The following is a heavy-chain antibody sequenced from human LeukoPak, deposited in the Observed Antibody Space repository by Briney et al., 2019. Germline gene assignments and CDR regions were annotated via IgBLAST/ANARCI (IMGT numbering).Heavy chain of an antibody. CDR3: ARGIDATGCSGGSCPFDI. J-gene: IGHJ3*02. V-gene: IGHV4-30-4*01. CDR1: GGSISSGDYY. CDR2: IYYSGST. D-gene: IGHD2-15*01. Sequence: SQTLSLTCTVSGGSISSGDYYWSWIRQPPGKGLEWIGYIYYSGSTYYNSSLKSRVTISVDTSKNQFSLKLSSVTAADTAVYYCARGIDATGCSGGSCPFDIWGQGTMVTVSS.